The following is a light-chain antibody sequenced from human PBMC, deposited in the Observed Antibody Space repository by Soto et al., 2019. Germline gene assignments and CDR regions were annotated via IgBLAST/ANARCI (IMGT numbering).Light chain of an antibody. J-gene: IGKJ2*01. Sequence: DIQMTQSPSTLSASVGDRVTITCRASQSISSWLAWYQQKPGKAPKLLIYKASSLESGVPSRFSGSGSGTEFTLTISSLQPDDFATYYCQQYNCLYTVGQGPKLEIK. V-gene: IGKV1-5*03. CDR1: QSISSW. CDR2: KAS. CDR3: QQYNCLYT.